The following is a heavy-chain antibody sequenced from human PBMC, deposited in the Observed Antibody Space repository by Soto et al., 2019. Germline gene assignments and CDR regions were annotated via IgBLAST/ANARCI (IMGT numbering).Heavy chain of an antibody. Sequence: ASVKVSCKVSGYILTELSMHWVRQAPGKGLEWMGGFDPEDGETIYAQKFQGRVTMTEDTSTDTAYMELSSLRSEDTAVYYCATSSRYYGYYYYYGMDVWGQGTTVTV. CDR2: FDPEDGET. CDR1: GYILTELS. CDR3: ATSSRYYGYYYYYGMDV. V-gene: IGHV1-24*01. D-gene: IGHD3-16*01. J-gene: IGHJ6*02.